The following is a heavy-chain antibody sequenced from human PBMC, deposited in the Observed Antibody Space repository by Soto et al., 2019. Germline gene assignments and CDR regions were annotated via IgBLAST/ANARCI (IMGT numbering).Heavy chain of an antibody. CDR1: GGTFSSYA. Sequence: QVQLVQSGAEVKKPGSSVKVSCKASGGTFSSYAISWVRQAPGQGLEWMGGIIPIFGTANYAQKFQGRVTITADESTSTAYMELSSLRADDTAVYYCARDLGGYYDSRAAYGMDVWGQGTTVTVSS. V-gene: IGHV1-69*01. D-gene: IGHD3-22*01. CDR2: IIPIFGTA. J-gene: IGHJ6*02. CDR3: ARDLGGYYDSRAAYGMDV.